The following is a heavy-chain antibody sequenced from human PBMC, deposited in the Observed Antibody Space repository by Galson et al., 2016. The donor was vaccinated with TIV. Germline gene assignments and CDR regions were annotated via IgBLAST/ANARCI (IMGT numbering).Heavy chain of an antibody. CDR2: ISSTGILT. Sequence: SLRLSCAVSGFSFSDYYMIWVRQAPGKGLQWVSYISSTGILTNYADSVKGRFTVSRDNAKGSLFLQMNSLRAEDTALYYCVRGSLDLWGRNLRHRLL. CDR1: GFSFSDYY. V-gene: IGHV3-11*05. J-gene: IGHJ5*02. CDR3: VRGSLDL.